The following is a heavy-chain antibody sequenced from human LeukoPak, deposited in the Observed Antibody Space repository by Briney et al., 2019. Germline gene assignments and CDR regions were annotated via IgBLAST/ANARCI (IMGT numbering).Heavy chain of an antibody. Sequence: SETLSLTCTVSGGSVSRYYWSWIRQPPGKGLEWIGYIYYSGSTSYNPSLKSRVTISVDTSKTQFSLKPSSVTAADTAVYYCARDSSPPYWGQGTLVTVSS. CDR1: GGSVSRYY. CDR2: IYYSGST. J-gene: IGHJ4*02. D-gene: IGHD2-2*01. V-gene: IGHV4-59*02. CDR3: ARDSSPPY.